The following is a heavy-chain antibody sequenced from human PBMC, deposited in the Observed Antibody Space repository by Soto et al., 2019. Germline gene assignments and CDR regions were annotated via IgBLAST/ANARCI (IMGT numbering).Heavy chain of an antibody. CDR2: IMPVYGTT. CDR3: ARAHATMAVAQYYFDY. J-gene: IGHJ4*02. D-gene: IGHD6-19*01. Sequence: QVQLVQSGAELKKPGSSVKVSCKSSGGTFSNHEISWVRQVPGQGLEWLGGIMPVYGTTNIAQSFHGRVTITADEATTTAFMELSSLSYEDTAVYYCARAHATMAVAQYYFDYWGQGILVTVSS. CDR1: GGTFSNHE. V-gene: IGHV1-69*01.